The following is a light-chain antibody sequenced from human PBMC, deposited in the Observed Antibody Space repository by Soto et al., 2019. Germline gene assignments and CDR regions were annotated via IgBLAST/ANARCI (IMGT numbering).Light chain of an antibody. Sequence: QSALTQPRSVSGSPGQSVTISCTGTSSDVGGYNYVSWYQQHPGKAPKLMIYDVNKRPSGVPDRFSGSKSGNTASLTISGLPAKDEADYYCCSYAGSYTYYVFGTGTKLTVL. J-gene: IGLJ1*01. V-gene: IGLV2-11*01. CDR1: SSDVGGYNY. CDR3: CSYAGSYTYYV. CDR2: DVN.